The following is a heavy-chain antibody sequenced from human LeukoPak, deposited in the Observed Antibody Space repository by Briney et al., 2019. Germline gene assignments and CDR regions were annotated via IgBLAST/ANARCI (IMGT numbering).Heavy chain of an antibody. CDR1: GDSMNSFTYF. D-gene: IGHD5-18*01. J-gene: IGHJ5*01. V-gene: IGHV4-31*03. Sequence: SETLSLTCTVSGDSMNSFTYFWTWMRQHPGKGLEWNGYVFYSGCTYLNPSLKRRLTMSSDTPNNQFSLHLTSVTAADTAVYYCARGGRGYSYGLDSWGQGIPVTVSS. CDR3: ARGGRGYSYGLDS. CDR2: VFYSGCT.